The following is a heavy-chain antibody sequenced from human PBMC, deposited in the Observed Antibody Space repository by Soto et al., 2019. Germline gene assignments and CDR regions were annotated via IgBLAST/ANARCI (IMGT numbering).Heavy chain of an antibody. J-gene: IGHJ4*02. CDR3: ALVWGYSSGWPFDY. V-gene: IGHV5-10-1*01. CDR2: IDPSDSYT. D-gene: IGHD6-19*01. CDR1: GYSFTNYW. Sequence: PGESLKISCKGSGYSFTNYWISWVRQVPGKGLEWMGRIDPSDSYTNYSPSFQGHVTISADKSISTAYLRWSSLKASDTAMYYCALVWGYSSGWPFDYWGQGTLVTVSS.